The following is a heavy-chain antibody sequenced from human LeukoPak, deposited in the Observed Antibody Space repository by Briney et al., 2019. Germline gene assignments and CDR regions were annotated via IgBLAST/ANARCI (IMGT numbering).Heavy chain of an antibody. D-gene: IGHD3-16*01. CDR3: GRSLRGAYPGALDY. CDR2: TYCRSRWYT. J-gene: IGHJ4*02. CDR1: GDSVSNYSAA. V-gene: IGHV6-1*01. Sequence: SQTLSLTCAISGDSVSNYSAAWEWIRQSPSRGLEWLGRTYCRSRWYTDYAPSVRSRVTISADTSKNQFSLQLNSVSPEDTAMYYCGRSLRGAYPGALDYWGQGTLVTASS.